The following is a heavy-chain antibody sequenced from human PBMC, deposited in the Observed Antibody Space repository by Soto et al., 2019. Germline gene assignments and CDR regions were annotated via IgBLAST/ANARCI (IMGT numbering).Heavy chain of an antibody. CDR1: GYTFTRYD. V-gene: IGHV1-8*01. Sequence: ASVKVSCKASGYTFTRYDINWVRQATGQGLEWMGWMNPNSGNTGYAQKFQGRVTMTRNTSISTAYMELSSLRSEDTAVYYCARGPLLRFLEWLSATNWFDPWGQGTLVTVSS. CDR2: MNPNSGNT. CDR3: ARGPLLRFLEWLSATNWFDP. D-gene: IGHD3-3*01. J-gene: IGHJ5*02.